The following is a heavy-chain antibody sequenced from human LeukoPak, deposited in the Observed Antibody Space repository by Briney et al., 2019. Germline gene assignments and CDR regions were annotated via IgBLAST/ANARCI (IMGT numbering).Heavy chain of an antibody. CDR3: ARGPDFWSGYPYYFDY. J-gene: IGHJ4*02. Sequence: PSETLSLTCTVSGGSISSYYWSWIRQPPGKGLEWIGYIYYSGSTNYNTSLKSRVTISVDTSKNQFSLKLSSVTAADTAVYYCARGPDFWSGYPYYFDYWGQGTLVTVSS. V-gene: IGHV4-59*01. D-gene: IGHD3-3*01. CDR1: GGSISSYY. CDR2: IYYSGST.